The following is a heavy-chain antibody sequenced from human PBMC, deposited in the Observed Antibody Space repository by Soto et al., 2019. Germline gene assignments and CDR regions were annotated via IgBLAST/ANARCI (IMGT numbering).Heavy chain of an antibody. CDR3: AREMWTPNGPQNFFDY. D-gene: IGHD2-15*01. J-gene: IGHJ4*02. CDR1: GYTFTNFG. V-gene: IGHV1-18*01. Sequence: QVKVVQSAGEMKQPGASVRVSCKASGYTFTNFGITWVRQPPGQGLEGMGWISPNSGDTRYAQNFQGRVTMTTDKYTNRAHMELRSLTPDDTALYSCAREMWTPNGPQNFFDYWGQGALVSVAS. CDR2: ISPNSGDT.